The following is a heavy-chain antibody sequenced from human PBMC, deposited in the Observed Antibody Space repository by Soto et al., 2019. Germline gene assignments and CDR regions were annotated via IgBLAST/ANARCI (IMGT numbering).Heavy chain of an antibody. CDR2: INPNSGGT. CDR3: AREKSRRYYDFWSGSDAFDI. V-gene: IGHV1-2*02. Sequence: ASVKVSCKASGYTFTGYYMHWVRQAPGQGLEWMGWINPNSGGTNYAQKFQGRVTMTRDTSISTAYMELSRLRSDDTAVYYCAREKSRRYYDFWSGSDAFDIWGQGTMVTVSS. CDR1: GYTFTGYY. D-gene: IGHD3-3*01. J-gene: IGHJ3*02.